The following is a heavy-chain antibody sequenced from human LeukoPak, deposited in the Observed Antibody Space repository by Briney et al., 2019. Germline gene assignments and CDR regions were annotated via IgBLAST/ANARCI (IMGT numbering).Heavy chain of an antibody. V-gene: IGHV4-34*01. CDR1: GGSFSRYY. CDR2: INHSGST. Sequence: SETLSLTCAVYGGSFSRYYWSWIRQPPGKRLEWIGEINHSGSTNYNPSLKSRVTISVDTSKHQFSLRLSSVTAADTVVYYYAKDRIRYFDWLLFFDYWGQGTLVTVSS. D-gene: IGHD3-9*01. J-gene: IGHJ4*02. CDR3: AKDRIRYFDWLLFFDY.